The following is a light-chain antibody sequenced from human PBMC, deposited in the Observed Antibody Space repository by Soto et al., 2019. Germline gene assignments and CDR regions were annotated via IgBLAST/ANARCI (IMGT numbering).Light chain of an antibody. V-gene: IGKV3-20*01. CDR2: GAS. Sequence: EIVLTQSPSTLSLSPGERATLSCRASQIVSSSYLAWYQQKPGQAPSLLIYGASSRATGIPDRFSGSGSGTDFTLTISRLEPEDFAVYYCQQYGTSVWTFGQGTKVEIK. CDR1: QIVSSSY. J-gene: IGKJ1*01. CDR3: QQYGTSVWT.